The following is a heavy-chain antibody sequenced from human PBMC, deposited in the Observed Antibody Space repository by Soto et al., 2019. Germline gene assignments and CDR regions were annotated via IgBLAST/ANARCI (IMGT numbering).Heavy chain of an antibody. CDR2: ISSSSSTI. D-gene: IGHD5-18*01. CDR1: GFTFSDYY. V-gene: IGHV3-11*01. CDR3: VRGGYTYGFAFEI. Sequence: QVQLVESGGGLVKPGGSLRLSCAASGFTFSDYYINWIRQAPGKGLEWVSYISSSSSTIYYADSVKGRFTISRDNAQNSLFLQMKSLRAEDTAVYYCVRGGYTYGFAFEIWGQGTMVTVSS. J-gene: IGHJ3*02.